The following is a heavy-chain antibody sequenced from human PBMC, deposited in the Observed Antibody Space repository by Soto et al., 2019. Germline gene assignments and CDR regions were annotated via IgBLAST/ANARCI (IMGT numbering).Heavy chain of an antibody. CDR3: ARGVVVVVAATPNNWFDP. CDR2: IYYSGST. Sequence: SETLSLTCTVSGGSISSGDYYWSWIRQPPGKGLEWIGYIYYSGSTYYNPSLKSRVTISVDTSKNQFSLKLSSVTAADTAVYYCARGVVVVVAATPNNWFDPWGQGTLVTAPQ. CDR1: GGSISSGDYY. J-gene: IGHJ5*02. D-gene: IGHD2-15*01. V-gene: IGHV4-30-4*01.